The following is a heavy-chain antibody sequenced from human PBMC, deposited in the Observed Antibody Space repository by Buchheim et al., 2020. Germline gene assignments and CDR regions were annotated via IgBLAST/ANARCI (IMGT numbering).Heavy chain of an antibody. J-gene: IGHJ4*02. D-gene: IGHD4-17*01. CDR1: GFKFSDYS. CDR2: IDGSSRTI. Sequence: EVQLVESGGDLVQPGGSLRLSCVVSGFKFSDYSMNWVRQAPGKGLEWISYIDGSSRTIYYADSVKGRFTVSRDNAKNSLYLQMNSLTNDDAAVYYCAREVPTVISDYWRQGTL. V-gene: IGHV3-48*02. CDR3: AREVPTVISDY.